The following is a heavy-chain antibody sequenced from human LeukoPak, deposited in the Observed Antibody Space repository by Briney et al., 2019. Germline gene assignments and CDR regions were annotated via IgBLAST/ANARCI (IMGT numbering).Heavy chain of an antibody. J-gene: IGHJ3*02. CDR1: GFTFSSYG. CDR2: IRYDGSNK. V-gene: IGHV3-30*02. CDR3: AKDRFTMVRGVIPAFDI. Sequence: PGGSLRLSCAASGFTFSSYGMHWVRQAPGKGLEWVAFIRYDGSNKYYADSVKGRFTISRDNSKNTLYLQMNSLRAEDTAVYYCAKDRFTMVRGVIPAFDIWGQGTMVTVPS. D-gene: IGHD3-10*01.